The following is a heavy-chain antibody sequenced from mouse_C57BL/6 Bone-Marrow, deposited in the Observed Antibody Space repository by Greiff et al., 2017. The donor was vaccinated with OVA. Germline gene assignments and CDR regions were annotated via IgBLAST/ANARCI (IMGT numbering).Heavy chain of an antibody. CDR2: ISDGGSYT. J-gene: IGHJ2*01. Sequence: EVQLVESGGGLVKPGGSLKLSCAASGFTFSSYAMSWVRQTPEKRLEWVATISDGGSYTYYPDNVKGRFTISRDNAKNNLYLQMSHLKSEDTAMYYCARGGLLRYYFDYWGQGTTLTVSS. CDR3: ARGGLLRYYFDY. CDR1: GFTFSSYA. V-gene: IGHV5-4*01. D-gene: IGHD1-1*01.